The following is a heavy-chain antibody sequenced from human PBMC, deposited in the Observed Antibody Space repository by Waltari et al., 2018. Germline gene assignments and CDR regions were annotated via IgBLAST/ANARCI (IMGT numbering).Heavy chain of an antibody. CDR1: GYAINSGFY. Sequence: QVQLQESGPRLVKPSETLSLTCDVSGYAINSGFYWGWFRQAPEKGLEWIATIYHDGTTFYTPSLTSRVTTSMATSKNQISLKLKSVTAADTAVYYCTRQTLGYCTSAACRRLEAWGQGTLVTVSS. D-gene: IGHD2-8*02. CDR2: IYHDGTT. V-gene: IGHV4-38-2*01. J-gene: IGHJ5*02. CDR3: TRQTLGYCTSAACRRLEA.